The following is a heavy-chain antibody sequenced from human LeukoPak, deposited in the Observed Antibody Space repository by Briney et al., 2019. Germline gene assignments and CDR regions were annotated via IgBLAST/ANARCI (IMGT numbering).Heavy chain of an antibody. D-gene: IGHD1-1*01. V-gene: IGHV3-23*01. CDR3: AKATTSAGWDWFDP. CDR1: GFTFSSYA. Sequence: GGSLRLSCAASGFTFSSYAMSWVRQAPGKGLEWVSAISGSGGSTYYAGSVKGRFTISRDNSKNSLYLQMNSLRTEDTALYYCAKATTSAGWDWFDPWGQGTLVTVSS. J-gene: IGHJ5*02. CDR2: ISGSGGST.